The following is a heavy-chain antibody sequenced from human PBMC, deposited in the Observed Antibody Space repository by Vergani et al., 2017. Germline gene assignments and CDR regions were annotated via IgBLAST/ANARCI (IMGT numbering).Heavy chain of an antibody. D-gene: IGHD6-13*01. CDR3: ARGVSAAGTAPYDMDV. J-gene: IGHJ6*03. CDR1: GYTFTNYD. V-gene: IGHV1-8*01. CDR2: MKPNSANT. Sequence: QVQLVQSGAEVKKPGASVKVSCKASGYTFTNYDINWVRQATGQGPEWMGWMKPNSANTGYVQKFPGRVTMTRDTSISAAYMELSSLICEDTAVYYCARGVSAAGTAPYDMDVWGKGTTITVSS.